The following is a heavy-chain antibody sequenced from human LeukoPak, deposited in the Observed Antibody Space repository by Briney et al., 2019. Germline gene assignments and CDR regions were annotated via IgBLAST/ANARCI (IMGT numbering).Heavy chain of an antibody. CDR3: ARVGGADSDYYYYMDV. Sequence: GGSLRLSCAASGFTVSSNYMSWVRQAPAKGLQWVSVIYSGGDTKYAGSVKGRFIISRDSSKNTLYLQMNSLRAEDTAVYYCARVGGADSDYYYYMDVWGKGTTVTVSS. J-gene: IGHJ6*03. D-gene: IGHD2-21*02. V-gene: IGHV3-53*01. CDR1: GFTVSSNY. CDR2: IYSGGDT.